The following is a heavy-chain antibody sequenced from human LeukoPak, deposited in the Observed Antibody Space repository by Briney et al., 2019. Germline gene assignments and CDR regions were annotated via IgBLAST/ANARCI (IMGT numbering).Heavy chain of an antibody. CDR3: ALYGDYTKPGAFDV. D-gene: IGHD4-17*01. CDR1: GFIFSDYA. V-gene: IGHV3-30-3*01. Sequence: GGSLRLSCAASGFIFSDYALQWVRQAPGKGLDWVAMTSYDESDKYYADSVKGRITISRDNSKNTLFLQMNSLRPEDTALYYCALYGDYTKPGAFDVWGRGTMVTVSS. CDR2: TSYDESDK. J-gene: IGHJ3*01.